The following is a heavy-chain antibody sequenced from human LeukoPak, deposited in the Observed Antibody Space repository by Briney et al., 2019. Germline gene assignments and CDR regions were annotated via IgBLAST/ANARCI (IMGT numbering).Heavy chain of an antibody. V-gene: IGHV3-30*18. D-gene: IGHD3-22*01. CDR1: GFTFSSYG. J-gene: IGHJ4*02. Sequence: PGGSLRLSCAASGFTFSSYGMHWVRQAPGKGLEWVAVISYDESNKYYADSVKGRFTISRDNSKNTLYQQMNSLRAEDTAVYYCAKDDSWAGDRYFDYWGQGTLVTVSS. CDR2: ISYDESNK. CDR3: AKDDSWAGDRYFDY.